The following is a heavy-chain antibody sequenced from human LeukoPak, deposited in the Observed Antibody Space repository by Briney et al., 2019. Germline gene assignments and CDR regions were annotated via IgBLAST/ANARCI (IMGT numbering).Heavy chain of an antibody. CDR1: GFTFSSYA. CDR2: ITSSGNTT. V-gene: IGHV3-23*01. Sequence: GGSLRLPCAASGFTFSSYAMSWVRQAPGKGLEWVAGITSSGNTTYYADPVKGRFTISRDNSNNILHLQMNSLRAEDTAIYYCAKDFGGSDYDWYFDLWGRGIVVTVSS. D-gene: IGHD1-26*01. J-gene: IGHJ2*01. CDR3: AKDFGGSDYDWYFDL.